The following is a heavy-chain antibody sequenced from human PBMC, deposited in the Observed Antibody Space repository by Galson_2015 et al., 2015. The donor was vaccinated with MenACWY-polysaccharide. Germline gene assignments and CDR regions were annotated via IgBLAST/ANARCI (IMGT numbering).Heavy chain of an antibody. CDR1: GASISGSF. CDR3: ARDKGGSYWSFEH. V-gene: IGHV4-59*01. J-gene: IGHJ4*02. CDR2: MSNSGKT. D-gene: IGHD1-26*01. Sequence: SETLSLTCNVSGASISGSFWSWIRQPPGKGLEWIGYMSNSGKTKYSPSLESRVTISADMSKNQFSLKLDSVTAADTAVYYCARDKGGSYWSFEHWGQGTLVTVSS.